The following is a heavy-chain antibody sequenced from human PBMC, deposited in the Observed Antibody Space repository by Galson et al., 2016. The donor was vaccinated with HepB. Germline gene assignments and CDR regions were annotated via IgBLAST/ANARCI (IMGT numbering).Heavy chain of an antibody. Sequence: SLRLSCAASGFTFSSYSMNWVRQAPGKGLEWVSYISSSGSTIYYADSVRGRFTISRDKADNSLYLQMASVRAEDTAVYYCARDRPFNWNPRSYYYGLDVWGQGTTVTVSS. CDR2: ISSSGSTI. D-gene: IGHD1-1*01. CDR3: ARDRPFNWNPRSYYYGLDV. J-gene: IGHJ6*02. CDR1: GFTFSSYS. V-gene: IGHV3-48*01.